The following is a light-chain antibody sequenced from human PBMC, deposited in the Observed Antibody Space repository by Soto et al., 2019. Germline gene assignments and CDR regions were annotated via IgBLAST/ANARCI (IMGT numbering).Light chain of an antibody. CDR2: DAS. J-gene: IGKJ1*01. CDR1: QSVSTR. CDR3: QEYNNYWT. Sequence: DIQMTQSPSPLSASVGDRVTIICRASQSVSTRLAWYQQKPGKAPKVLVYDASSWAGGVPSRFTGSGSGTEFTLTISSLHPDDFATYYCQEYNNYWTFGQGTKVDIK. V-gene: IGKV1-5*02.